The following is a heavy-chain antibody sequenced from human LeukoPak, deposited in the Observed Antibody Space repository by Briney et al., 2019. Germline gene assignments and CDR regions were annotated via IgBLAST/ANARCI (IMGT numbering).Heavy chain of an antibody. CDR2: IDYSGST. D-gene: IGHD4-23*01. Sequence: SETLSLTCTVSGDSISTYYWGWIRQPPGKGLEWIGYIDYSGSTAYNPSLNGRVAVSLDASKNQFSLKLRSVTAADTAVYYCARLNGGNWGPGILVTVSS. CDR1: GDSISTYY. J-gene: IGHJ4*02. CDR3: ARLNGGN. V-gene: IGHV4-59*08.